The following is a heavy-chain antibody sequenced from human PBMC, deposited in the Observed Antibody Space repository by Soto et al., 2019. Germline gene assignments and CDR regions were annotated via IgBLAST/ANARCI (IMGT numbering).Heavy chain of an antibody. CDR2: ISYDGSNK. Sequence: QVQLVESGGGVVQPGRSLRLSCAASGFTFSSYGMHWVRQAPGKGLEWVAVISYDGSNKYYADSVKGRFTISRDNSKNTLYLQMNRLRAEDTAVYYCAKDRAYNWNYFDYWGQGTLVTVSS. CDR1: GFTFSSYG. D-gene: IGHD1-20*01. V-gene: IGHV3-30*18. CDR3: AKDRAYNWNYFDY. J-gene: IGHJ4*02.